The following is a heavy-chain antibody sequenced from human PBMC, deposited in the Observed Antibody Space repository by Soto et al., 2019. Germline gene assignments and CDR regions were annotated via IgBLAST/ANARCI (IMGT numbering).Heavy chain of an antibody. CDR2: IIPIFGTA. D-gene: IGHD6-13*01. CDR3: ARSYSSSWYNWFDP. Sequence: QVQLVQSGAEVKKPGSSVKVSCKASGGTFSSYAISWVRQAPGQGIEWMGGIIPIFGTANYAQKCQGRVTITADESTSTAYMELSSLRSEDTAVYSCARSYSSSWYNWFDPWGQGTLVTVSS. J-gene: IGHJ5*02. V-gene: IGHV1-69*01. CDR1: GGTFSSYA.